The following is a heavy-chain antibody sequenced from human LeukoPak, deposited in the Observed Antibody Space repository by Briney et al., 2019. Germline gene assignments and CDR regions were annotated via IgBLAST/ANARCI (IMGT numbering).Heavy chain of an antibody. J-gene: IGHJ4*02. CDR3: ARISGSGSYYGPFDY. Sequence: GGSLRLSCAASEFTFSDYYMSWIRQAPGKGLEWLSYISGSSAYTNYADSVKGRFTISRDSAKNSLYLQMNSLRAEDTAVYYCARISGSGSYYGPFDYWGQGTLVTVSS. CDR1: EFTFSDYY. CDR2: ISGSSAYT. D-gene: IGHD3-10*01. V-gene: IGHV3-11*03.